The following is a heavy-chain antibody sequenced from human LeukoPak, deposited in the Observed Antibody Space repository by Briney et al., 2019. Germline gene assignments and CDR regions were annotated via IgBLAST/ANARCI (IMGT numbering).Heavy chain of an antibody. CDR3: AGVPPKSGCDAFDI. Sequence: ASVKVSCKASGYTFTSYYMHWGRQAPGQGLEGWGRIKPSSGGTTYAQKFPGRVNMTSDVSTSTVYIVLSSMGSEDTAVLYCAGVPPKSGCDAFDIWGQGTMAT. CDR1: GYTFTSYY. D-gene: IGHD3-9*01. CDR2: IKPSSGGT. V-gene: IGHV1-46*01. J-gene: IGHJ3*02.